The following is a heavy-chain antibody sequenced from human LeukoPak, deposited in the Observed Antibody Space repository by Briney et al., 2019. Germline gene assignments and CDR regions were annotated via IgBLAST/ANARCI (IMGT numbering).Heavy chain of an antibody. CDR2: ISGDGGST. Sequence: PGGSLRLSCAASGFTFDDYAMHWVRQAPGKGLEWVSLISGDGGSTYADSVKGRFPISRDNSKNSLYLQMNSLRTEDTALYYCAKGHSSAYTIDSWGQGTLVTVSS. V-gene: IGHV3-43*02. D-gene: IGHD3-22*01. CDR3: AKGHSSAYTIDS. CDR1: GFTFDDYA. J-gene: IGHJ4*02.